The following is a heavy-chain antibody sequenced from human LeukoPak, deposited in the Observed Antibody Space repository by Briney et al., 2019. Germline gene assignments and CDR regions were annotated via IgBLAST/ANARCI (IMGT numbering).Heavy chain of an antibody. V-gene: IGHV3-21*01. D-gene: IGHD4-17*01. Sequence: GGSLRLPCAASGFTFSSYSMNWVRQAPGKGLEWVSIISSGSSAIFSADALKGRFTISRDDAKNLLYLDMNSLRAGDTAVYYCARGHTAVTRHFDFWGQGTLVTVSS. CDR1: GFTFSSYS. CDR3: ARGHTAVTRHFDF. J-gene: IGHJ4*02. CDR2: ISSGSSAI.